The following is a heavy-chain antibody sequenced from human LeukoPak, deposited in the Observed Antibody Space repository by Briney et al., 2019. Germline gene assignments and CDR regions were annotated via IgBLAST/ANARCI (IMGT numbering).Heavy chain of an antibody. CDR3: ASGEEQWLVFDFDY. J-gene: IGHJ4*02. Sequence: SETLSLNCTVSGGSISSSSYYWGWIRQPPGKGLEWIGSIYYSGSTYYNPSLKSRVTISVDTSKNQFSLKLSSVTAADTAVYYCASGEEQWLVFDFDYWGQGTLVTVSS. V-gene: IGHV4-39*01. CDR1: GGSISSSSYY. CDR2: IYYSGST. D-gene: IGHD6-19*01.